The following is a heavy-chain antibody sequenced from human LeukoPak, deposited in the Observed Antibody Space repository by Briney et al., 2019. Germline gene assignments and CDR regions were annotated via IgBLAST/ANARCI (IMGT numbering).Heavy chain of an antibody. V-gene: IGHV3-30*18. CDR1: GFTFSSYG. CDR3: AKDFRDIVVVRAAPAVVEPVAPEGSYYYYYVMDV. J-gene: IGHJ6*02. Sequence: PTGGSLRLSCAASGFTFSSYGMHWVRQAPGKGLEWVAVISYDGSNKYYADSVKGRFTISRDNSKNTLYLQMNSLRAEDTAVYFCAKDFRDIVVVRAAPAVVEPVAPEGSYYYYYVMDVWGQGTTVTVSS. D-gene: IGHD2-2*01. CDR2: ISYDGSNK.